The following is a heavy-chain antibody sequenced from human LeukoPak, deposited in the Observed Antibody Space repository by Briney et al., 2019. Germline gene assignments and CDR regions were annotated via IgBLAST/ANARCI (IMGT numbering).Heavy chain of an antibody. D-gene: IGHD6-13*01. J-gene: IGHJ6*03. CDR2: INPNGGGT. Sequence: ASVKVSCKASGYTFTGYYMHWVRQAPGQGLEWMGWINPNGGGTNYAQKFQGRVNMTRDTSISTAYMELSRLRSDDTAVYYCARAAAGDYYYYYMDVWGKGTTVTVSS. V-gene: IGHV1-2*02. CDR3: ARAAAGDYYYYYMDV. CDR1: GYTFTGYY.